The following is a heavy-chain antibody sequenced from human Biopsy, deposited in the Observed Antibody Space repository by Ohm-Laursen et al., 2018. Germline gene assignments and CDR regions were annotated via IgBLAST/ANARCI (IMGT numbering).Heavy chain of an antibody. V-gene: IGHV1-46*01. CDR3: ARAGVGSDGTDSYYYGMDV. D-gene: IGHD5-24*01. CDR2: ISPSGATT. Sequence: VSSVKVSCKASGNTFATYHIHWVRQAPGQGLECMGVISPSGATTSFSQKFQGRITMTRDTSTGTVYMDLNSLGSEDTAVYYCARAGVGSDGTDSYYYGMDVWGPGTTVTVSS. CDR1: GNTFATYH. J-gene: IGHJ6*02.